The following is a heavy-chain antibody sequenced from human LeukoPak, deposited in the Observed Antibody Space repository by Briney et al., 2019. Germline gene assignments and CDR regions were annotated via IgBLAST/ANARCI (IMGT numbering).Heavy chain of an antibody. CDR2: TREDGSEK. D-gene: IGHD3-10*01. J-gene: IGHJ4*02. V-gene: IGHV3-7*01. Sequence: GGSLRLSCTASGFTFSTYWMSWVRQAPGKGLEWVANTREDGSEKYYVDSVEGRFTISRDNAKNSLYLQMNSLRAEDTAVYYCARELAGHYYGSGSSFDYWGQGTLVTVSS. CDR1: GFTFSTYW. CDR3: ARELAGHYYGSGSSFDY.